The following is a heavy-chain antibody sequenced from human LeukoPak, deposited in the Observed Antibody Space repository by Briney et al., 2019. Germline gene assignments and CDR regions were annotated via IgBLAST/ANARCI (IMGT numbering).Heavy chain of an antibody. CDR1: RFTFSSYG. Sequence: GGSLRLSCAASRFTFSSYGMHWVRQAPGKGLEWVAFIRYDGSNKYYADSVKGRFTISRDNSKNTLYLQMNSLRAEDTAVYYCAKACSSTSCYFYWGQGTLVTVSS. V-gene: IGHV3-30*02. J-gene: IGHJ4*02. CDR3: AKACSSTSCYFY. CDR2: IRYDGSNK. D-gene: IGHD2-2*01.